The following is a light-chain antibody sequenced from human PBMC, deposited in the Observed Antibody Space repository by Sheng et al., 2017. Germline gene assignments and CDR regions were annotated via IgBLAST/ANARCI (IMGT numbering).Light chain of an antibody. Sequence: DIQMTQSLSTLSASVGDRVTITCRASESMSYWLAWYQQKPGKAPKLLIYKASALESGVPSRFSGSGSRTEFTLTISSLQPDDFATYYCQQYQSYPHTFGQGTKLEI. CDR2: KAS. CDR1: ESMSYW. V-gene: IGKV1-5*03. J-gene: IGKJ2*01. CDR3: QQYQSYPHT.